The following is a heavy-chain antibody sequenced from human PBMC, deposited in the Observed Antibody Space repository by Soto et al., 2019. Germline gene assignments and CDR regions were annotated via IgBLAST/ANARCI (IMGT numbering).Heavy chain of an antibody. V-gene: IGHV6-1*01. CDR1: GDSVSSNSAA. D-gene: IGHD6-6*01. CDR2: TYYRSKWYN. J-gene: IGHJ3*02. Sequence: SQTLSLTCAISGDSVSSNSAAWNWIRQSQSRGLEWLGRTYYRSKWYNDYAVSVKSRITINPDTSKNQFSLQLNSVTPEDTAVYYCARDIGSIAARPDGVRGAFDIWGQGTMVTVSS. CDR3: ARDIGSIAARPDGVRGAFDI.